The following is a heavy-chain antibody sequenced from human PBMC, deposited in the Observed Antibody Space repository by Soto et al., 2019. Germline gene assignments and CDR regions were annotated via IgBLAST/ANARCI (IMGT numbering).Heavy chain of an antibody. CDR1: GFTFSSYG. D-gene: IGHD4-17*01. V-gene: IGHV3-33*01. J-gene: IGHJ6*03. CDR2: IWYDGSNK. CDR3: ARVGNYGDYVGYYYYYMDV. Sequence: QVQLVESGGGVVQPGRSLRLSCAASGFTFSSYGMHWVRQAPGKGLEWVAVIWYDGSNKYYADSVKGRFTISRDNSKNTLYLQMNSLRAEDTAVYYCARVGNYGDYVGYYYYYMDVWSKGTTVTVSS.